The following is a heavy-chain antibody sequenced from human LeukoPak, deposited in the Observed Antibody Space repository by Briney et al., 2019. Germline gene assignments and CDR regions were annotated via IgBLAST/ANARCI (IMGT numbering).Heavy chain of an antibody. J-gene: IGHJ4*02. CDR3: ARAYGSGDPHPLTDY. CDR1: GFTFSNYG. D-gene: IGHD3-10*01. CDR2: ISYDGSNK. Sequence: GRSLRLSCAASGFTFSNYGMHWVRQAPGKGLEWVAVISYDGSNKYYADSVKGRFTISRDNSKNTLYLQMNRLRAEDTAVYYCARAYGSGDPHPLTDYWGQGTLVTASS. V-gene: IGHV3-30*03.